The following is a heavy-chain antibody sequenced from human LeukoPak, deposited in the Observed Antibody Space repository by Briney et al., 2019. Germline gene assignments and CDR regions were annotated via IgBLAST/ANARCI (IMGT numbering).Heavy chain of an antibody. CDR3: ARAKRYCSSTSCYTGNWFDP. V-gene: IGHV4-38-2*02. CDR1: GYSISSGYY. J-gene: IGHJ5*02. D-gene: IGHD2-2*02. Sequence: PSETLSLTCSVSGYSISSGYYWGWIRQPPGKGLEWIGSIYHSGSTCYNPSLKSRVTISVDTSKNQLSLKLSSVTAADTAVYYCARAKRYCSSTSCYTGNWFDPWGQGTLVTVSS. CDR2: IYHSGST.